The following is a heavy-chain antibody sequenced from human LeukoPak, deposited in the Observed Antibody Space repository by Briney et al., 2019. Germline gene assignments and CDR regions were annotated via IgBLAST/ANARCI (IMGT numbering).Heavy chain of an antibody. J-gene: IGHJ5*02. D-gene: IGHD5-18*01. CDR2: INHSGST. CDR3: AKVAQRGYSYGNWFDP. CDR1: GGSFSGYY. Sequence: SETLSLTCAVYGGSFSGYYWSWIRQPPGKGLEWIGEINHSGSTNYNPSLKSRVTISVGTSKNQFSLKLSSVTAADTAVYYCAKVAQRGYSYGNWFDPWGQGTLVTVSS. V-gene: IGHV4-34*01.